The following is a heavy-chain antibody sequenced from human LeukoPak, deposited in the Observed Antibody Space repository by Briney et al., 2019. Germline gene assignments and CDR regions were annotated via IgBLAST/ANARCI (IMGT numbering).Heavy chain of an antibody. D-gene: IGHD1-26*01. CDR3: ARLGVVRSRRPTNYYYYMDV. V-gene: IGHV4-39*07. Sequence: PSETLSLTCTVSGGSISSSNYYWGWIRQPPGKGLEWIGNIYFIGSTYYNPSLKSRVTISVDTSKNQFSLKLSSVTAADTAVYYCARLGVVRSRRPTNYYYYMDVWGKGTTVTVSS. J-gene: IGHJ6*03. CDR2: IYFIGST. CDR1: GGSISSSNYY.